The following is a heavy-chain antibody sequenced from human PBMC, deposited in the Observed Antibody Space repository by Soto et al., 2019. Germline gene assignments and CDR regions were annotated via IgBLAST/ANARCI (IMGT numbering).Heavy chain of an antibody. CDR3: ATGLPRGYDFGDLSFDY. Sequence: QVQLVQSGAEVKKPGSSVKVSCKASGGTFSSYAISWVRQAPGQGLEWMGGIIPIFGTANYAQKFQGRVTITADESTSTAYMEPSSLRSEDTAVYYCATGLPRGYDFGDLSFDYWGQGTLVTVSS. V-gene: IGHV1-69*01. D-gene: IGHD5-12*01. CDR2: IIPIFGTA. J-gene: IGHJ4*02. CDR1: GGTFSSYA.